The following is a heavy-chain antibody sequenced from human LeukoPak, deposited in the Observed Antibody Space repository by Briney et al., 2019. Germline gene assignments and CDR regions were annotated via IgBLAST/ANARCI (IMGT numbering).Heavy chain of an antibody. J-gene: IGHJ3*02. CDR1: GFALSTSGVG. D-gene: IGHD3-3*01. Sequence: SGPTLVKPTHTLTLTCTFSGFALSTSGVGGGWIRQPPGKALECLALIYWNDYKRYSPSLKSRLTINKDPSKNQVVLTMTKLDPVDTATYYCAHSGIFAVVITDHAFDIWGQGTMATVSS. CDR2: IYWNDYK. CDR3: AHSGIFAVVITDHAFDI. V-gene: IGHV2-5*01.